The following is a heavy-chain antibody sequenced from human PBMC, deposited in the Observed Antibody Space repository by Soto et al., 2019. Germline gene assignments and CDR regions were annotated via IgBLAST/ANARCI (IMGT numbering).Heavy chain of an antibody. J-gene: IGHJ5*02. CDR1: GGSISSGGYY. CDR3: ARDYLYYDILTGYSKEGWFDP. CDR2: IYYSGST. Sequence: SETLSLTCTGSGGSISSGGYYWSWIRQHPGKGLEWTGYIYYSGSTYYNPSLKSRVTISVDTSKDQFSLKLSSVTAADTAVYYCARDYLYYDILTGYSKEGWFDPWGQGTLVTAPQ. V-gene: IGHV4-31*03. D-gene: IGHD3-9*01.